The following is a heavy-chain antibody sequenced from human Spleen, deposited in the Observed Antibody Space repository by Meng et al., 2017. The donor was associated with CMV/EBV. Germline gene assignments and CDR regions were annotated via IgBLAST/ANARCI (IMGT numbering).Heavy chain of an antibody. CDR3: AHLDDYTLGWFDP. CDR1: RFSLTTSGLG. J-gene: IGHJ5*02. Sequence: FSRFSLTTSGLGVGWLRQPPGKALEWLALIYWSDDKRYSPSLKNRLTIAKDTAKNQVVLTMTNMDPVDTATYYCAHLDDYTLGWFDPWGQGTLVTVSS. D-gene: IGHD4-11*01. V-gene: IGHV2-5*01. CDR2: IYWSDDK.